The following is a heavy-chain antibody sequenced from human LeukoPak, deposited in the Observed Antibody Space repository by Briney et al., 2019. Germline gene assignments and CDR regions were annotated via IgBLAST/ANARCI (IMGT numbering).Heavy chain of an antibody. CDR3: ARATGTWGHDGFDI. D-gene: IGHD3-16*01. CDR2: ISGYSSNT. J-gene: IGHJ3*02. V-gene: IGHV1-18*01. CDR1: GYTSMSYG. Sequence: ASVKVSCKAYGYTSMSYGISWVRQAPGQGLEWMGWISGYSSNTHYAQRLQGRVTMTTDTSTTTAYMELRSLRSDDTAVYYCARATGTWGHDGFDIWGQGTMVTVSS.